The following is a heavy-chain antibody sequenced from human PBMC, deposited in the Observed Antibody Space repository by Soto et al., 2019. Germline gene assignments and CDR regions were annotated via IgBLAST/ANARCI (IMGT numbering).Heavy chain of an antibody. D-gene: IGHD5-12*01. Sequence: QVQLQESGPGLVKPSETLSLTCTVSGGSVSSGSYYWSWIRQPPGKGLEWIGYIYYSGSTNYNPSLKSRLSVAVDTSKDQFSLKLSSVTAADTALYYCARYVATYPYYFDYWGQGTLVTVSS. CDR2: IYYSGST. J-gene: IGHJ4*02. CDR3: ARYVATYPYYFDY. CDR1: GGSVSSGSYY. V-gene: IGHV4-61*01.